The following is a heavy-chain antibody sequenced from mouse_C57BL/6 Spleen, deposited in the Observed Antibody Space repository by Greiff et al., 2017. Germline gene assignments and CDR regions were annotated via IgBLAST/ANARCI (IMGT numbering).Heavy chain of an antibody. CDR2: IYPGNSDT. D-gene: IGHD2-5*01. CDR3: GRGYYSNYVGY. CDR1: GYTFTSYW. Sequence: VQLQQSGTVLARPGASVKMSCKTSGYTFTSYWMHWVKQRPGQGLEWIGAIYPGNSDTSYNQKFKGKAKLTAVTSASTAYMELSSLTNEDSAVYCCGRGYYSNYVGYWGQGTTLTVSS. J-gene: IGHJ2*01. V-gene: IGHV1-5*01.